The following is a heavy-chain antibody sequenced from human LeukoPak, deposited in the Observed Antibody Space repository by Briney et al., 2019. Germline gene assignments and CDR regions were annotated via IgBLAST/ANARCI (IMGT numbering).Heavy chain of an antibody. Sequence: GESLKISCQGSGYSFTSYWIGWVRQMPGKGLEWMGIIYPGDSDTRYSPSFQGQVTISADKSISTAYLQWSSLKASDTAMYYCARPYSGCSGGSCYFDYWGQGTLVTVSS. CDR1: GYSFTSYW. V-gene: IGHV5-51*01. J-gene: IGHJ4*02. CDR3: ARPYSGCSGGSCYFDY. CDR2: IYPGDSDT. D-gene: IGHD2-15*01.